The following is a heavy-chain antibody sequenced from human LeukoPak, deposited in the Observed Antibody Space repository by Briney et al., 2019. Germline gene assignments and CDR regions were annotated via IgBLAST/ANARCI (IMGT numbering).Heavy chain of an antibody. J-gene: IGHJ4*02. CDR2: IRDDGSHK. CDR1: GFTFSRHD. V-gene: IGHV3-30*02. D-gene: IGHD6-6*01. Sequence: GGSLRLSCAASGFTFSRHDINWVRQAPGKGLEWVTFIRDDGSHKYFGDSVRGRFTISRDNAKNSLYLQMNSLRAEDTAVYYCARGGAARPDYWGQGTLVTVSS. CDR3: ARGGAARPDY.